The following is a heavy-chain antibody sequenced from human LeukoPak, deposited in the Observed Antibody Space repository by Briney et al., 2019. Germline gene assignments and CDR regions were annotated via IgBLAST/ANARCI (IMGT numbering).Heavy chain of an antibody. J-gene: IGHJ4*02. V-gene: IGHV1-69*05. D-gene: IGHD3-22*01. Sequence: SVKVSCKASGGTFISYAISWGRQAPGQGVEGRGRIITIFRTANYAQKFQGRVTITTDESTSTAYMELSSLRSEDTAVYYCTRDYGSGYPFDYWGQGTLVTVSS. CDR2: IITIFRTA. CDR1: GGTFISYA. CDR3: TRDYGSGYPFDY.